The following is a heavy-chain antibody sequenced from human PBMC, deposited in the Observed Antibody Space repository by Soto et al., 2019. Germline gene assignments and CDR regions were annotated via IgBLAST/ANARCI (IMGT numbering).Heavy chain of an antibody. V-gene: IGHV1-2*02. CDR2: IGPDSGAT. CDR1: GYTFTGHY. D-gene: IGHD3-22*01. Sequence: AASVNVSCKASGYTFTGHYIQWVRQAPEQGPEWMGEIGPDSGATRYAQKFQGRVTMTRDMSITTVYMELNNLSPDDTAVYYCGRGSSGQIVALYWGKGNPVIVSS. J-gene: IGHJ4*02. CDR3: GRGSSGQIVALY.